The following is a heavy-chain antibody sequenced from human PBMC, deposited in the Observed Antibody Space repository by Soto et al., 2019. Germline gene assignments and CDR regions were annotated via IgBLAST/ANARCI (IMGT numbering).Heavy chain of an antibody. V-gene: IGHV3-21*02. CDR2: LSSGSHHI. Sequence: VLLVESGGGLVKPGGSLRLSCAASGFAFSTYSMSWVRQAPGKGLEWVSSLSSGSHHIYYADSVQGRFAISRDNAKNSLYLQMNSLRDEDTAVYYCATARYDSSGYYGFAHFWGQGALVTVSS. CDR1: GFAFSTYS. J-gene: IGHJ4*02. D-gene: IGHD3-22*01. CDR3: ATARYDSSGYYGFAHF.